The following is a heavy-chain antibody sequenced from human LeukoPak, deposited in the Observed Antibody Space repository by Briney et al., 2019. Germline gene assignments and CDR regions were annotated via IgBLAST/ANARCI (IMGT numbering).Heavy chain of an antibody. J-gene: IGHJ4*02. CDR2: IYYSGST. CDR3: ASPGGHYDSRGYYSFDY. D-gene: IGHD3-22*01. CDR1: GGSISSSSYY. V-gene: IGHV4-39*01. Sequence: SETLSLTCTVSGGSISSSSYYWGWIRQPPGKGLEWIGSIYYSGSTYSNPSLKSRVTISVDTSKNQFSLKLSSVTAADTAVYYCASPGGHYDSRGYYSFDYWGQGPLVTVSS.